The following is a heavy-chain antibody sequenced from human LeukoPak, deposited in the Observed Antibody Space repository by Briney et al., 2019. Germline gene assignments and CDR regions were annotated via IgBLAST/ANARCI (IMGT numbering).Heavy chain of an antibody. CDR3: ALAVDY. D-gene: IGHD6-25*01. CDR2: IYSGGST. Sequence: GGSLRLSCAASGFTVSSNYMSWVRQAPGKGLEWVSVIYSGGSTYYADSVKGRFTISRDNSKNTVYLQMNSLGADDTAVYYCALAVDYWGQGTLVTVSS. V-gene: IGHV3-53*01. CDR1: GFTVSSNY. J-gene: IGHJ4*02.